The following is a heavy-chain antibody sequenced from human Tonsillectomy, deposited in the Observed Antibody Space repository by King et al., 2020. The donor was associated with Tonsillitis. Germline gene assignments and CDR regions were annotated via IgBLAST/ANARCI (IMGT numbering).Heavy chain of an antibody. CDR2: VSYDGSNK. V-gene: IGHV3-30*18. Sequence: VQLVDSGGGVVQPGRSLRLSCAASGFTFSNYGMHWVRQAPGKGLEWVAVVSYDGSNKYYADSVKGRFTISRDNSKNTLYLQMTSLRADDTAVYYCAKGTWFGELLATDYWGQGTLVTVSS. CDR3: AKGTWFGELLATDY. CDR1: GFTFSNYG. D-gene: IGHD3-10*01. J-gene: IGHJ4*02.